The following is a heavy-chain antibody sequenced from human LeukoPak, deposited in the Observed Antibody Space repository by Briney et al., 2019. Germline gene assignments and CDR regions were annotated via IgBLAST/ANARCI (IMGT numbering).Heavy chain of an antibody. CDR3: ATSVVVPAAVPPGFDY. D-gene: IGHD2-2*01. J-gene: IGHJ4*02. CDR1: GYTLTELS. V-gene: IGHV1-24*01. Sequence: ASVKVSCKVSGYTLTELSMHWVRQAPGKGLEWMGGFDPEDGETIYAQKFQGRVTMTEDTSTDTAYMELSSLRSEDTAVYYCATSVVVPAAVPPGFDYWGQGTLVTVSS. CDR2: FDPEDGET.